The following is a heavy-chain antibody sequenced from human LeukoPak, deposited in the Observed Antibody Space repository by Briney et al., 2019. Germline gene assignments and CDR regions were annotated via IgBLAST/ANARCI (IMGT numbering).Heavy chain of an antibody. CDR2: ISTYNGNT. CDR1: GYTFTSYD. V-gene: IGHV1-18*01. CDR3: ARVSGYCSGGSCYSVDY. D-gene: IGHD2-15*01. J-gene: IGHJ4*02. Sequence: ASVKVSCKASGYTFTSYDISWVRQAPGQGLEWMGWISTYNGNTNYAQKFQGRVTMIIDTSTSTAYMELRSPRSDDTAVYYCARVSGYCSGGSCYSVDYWGQGTLVTVSS.